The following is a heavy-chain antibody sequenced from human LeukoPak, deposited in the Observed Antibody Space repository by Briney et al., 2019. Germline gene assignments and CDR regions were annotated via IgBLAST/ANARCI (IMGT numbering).Heavy chain of an antibody. CDR3: ASMWSGYDSSGYYPPFDY. D-gene: IGHD3-22*01. J-gene: IGHJ4*02. Sequence: SVKVSCKASGGTFSSYAISWVRQAPGQGLEWMGRIIPIFGTANYAQKFQGRVTITTDESTSTAYMELSSLRSEDTAVYYCASMWSGYDSSGYYPPFDYWGQGTLVTVSS. CDR2: IIPIFGTA. V-gene: IGHV1-69*05. CDR1: GGTFSSYA.